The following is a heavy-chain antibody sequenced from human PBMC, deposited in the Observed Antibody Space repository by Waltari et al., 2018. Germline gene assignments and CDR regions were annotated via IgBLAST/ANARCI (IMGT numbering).Heavy chain of an antibody. J-gene: IGHJ4*02. CDR2: SIPIFGTA. CDR1: GGTFSSYA. Sequence: QVQLVQSGAEVKKPGSSVKVSCKASGGTFSSYAISWVRQAPGQGLEWMGGSIPIFGTANYGQKFQGRVTITADEATSTAYMELSSLRSEDTAGYYCLTLSSGWSPEDFDYWGQGTLVTVSS. V-gene: IGHV1-69*01. D-gene: IGHD6-19*01. CDR3: LTLSSGWSPEDFDY.